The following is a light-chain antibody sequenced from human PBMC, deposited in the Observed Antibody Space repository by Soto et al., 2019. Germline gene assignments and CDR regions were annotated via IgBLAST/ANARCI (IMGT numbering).Light chain of an antibody. Sequence: EIVLTQSPGTVSLSPGETASLSCRASQTVSGSYLAWYQQKPGQAPRLLIYGTTTRATGVPDKFSGGGSGTAFTLTISGLESEDFALYTCQQYASSPPTFGGGTTVEIK. CDR2: GTT. J-gene: IGKJ4*01. V-gene: IGKV3-20*01. CDR1: QTVSGSY. CDR3: QQYASSPPT.